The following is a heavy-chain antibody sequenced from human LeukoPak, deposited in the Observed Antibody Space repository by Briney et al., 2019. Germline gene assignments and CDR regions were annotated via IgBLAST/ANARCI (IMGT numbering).Heavy chain of an antibody. CDR3: ARIASRDYFDY. Sequence: QSGGSLRLSCAASGFTFSSYWMHWVRQAPGKGLVWVSRINSDGSSTTYADSVRGRFTISRDNAKNTLYLQMNSLRADDTAAYYCARIASRDYFDYWGQGTLVTVSP. CDR2: INSDGSST. V-gene: IGHV3-74*01. CDR1: GFTFSSYW. D-gene: IGHD2-2*01. J-gene: IGHJ4*02.